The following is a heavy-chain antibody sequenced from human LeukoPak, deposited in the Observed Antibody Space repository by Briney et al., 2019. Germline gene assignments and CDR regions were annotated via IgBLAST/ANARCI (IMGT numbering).Heavy chain of an antibody. CDR3: ARTFLSGDGYKVGYFGY. CDR2: IYSSGST. D-gene: IGHD5-24*01. Sequence: GESLKISRAVSGLTVSTNYMSWVRQALGKGLAWLSLIYSSGSTYYADSVKGRFTISRDNSRNTLYLQMNSLTAEDTAVYYCARTFLSGDGYKVGYFGYWGPGTLVTVSS. CDR1: GLTVSTNY. J-gene: IGHJ4*02. V-gene: IGHV3-53*01.